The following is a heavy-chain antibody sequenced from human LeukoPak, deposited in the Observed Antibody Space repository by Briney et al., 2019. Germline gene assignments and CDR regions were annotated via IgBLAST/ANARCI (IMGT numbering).Heavy chain of an antibody. J-gene: IGHJ6*02. D-gene: IGHD1-1*01. Sequence: ETLCLTCVVSGCSISRDYWTWVRQPPAKGLEWVVYIYYSGSTYYNTALMSRVTLSVETSKNQLSLKLSSVTAAETAVYFCVRSIICGGTSDDYYVMDVWGQGTTVTV. V-gene: IGHV4-59*01. CDR1: GCSISRDY. CDR3: VRSIICGGTSDDYYVMDV. CDR2: IYYSGST.